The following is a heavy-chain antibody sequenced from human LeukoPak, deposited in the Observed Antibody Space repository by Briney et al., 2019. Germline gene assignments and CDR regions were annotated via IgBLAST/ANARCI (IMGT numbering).Heavy chain of an antibody. J-gene: IGHJ4*02. CDR1: GGSTSRYY. CDR2: IYYSGST. V-gene: IGHV4-59*08. D-gene: IGHD6-13*01. CDR3: ARLPGIAAV. Sequence: SETLSLTCTVSGGSTSRYYWSWIRQPPGKRLEWLGYIYYSGSTTYNPSLKSRLTMSVDTSKNQNSLKLISLTAADTAVYYCARLPGIAAVWGQGTLVTVSS.